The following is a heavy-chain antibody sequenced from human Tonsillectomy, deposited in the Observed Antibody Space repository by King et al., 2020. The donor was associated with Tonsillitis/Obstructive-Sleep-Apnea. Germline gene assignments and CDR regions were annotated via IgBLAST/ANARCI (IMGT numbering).Heavy chain of an antibody. Sequence: VQLLESGGGLVKPGGSLRLSCAASGFTFSDYYMSWIRQAPGNGLEWVSYISSSSSYTHYADSVKGRVTISRDNAKNSLYLQIISLRAEETALYYCARGRCSGGRCYSFDYWGQGTLVTVSS. V-gene: IGHV3-11*03. J-gene: IGHJ4*02. D-gene: IGHD2-15*01. CDR2: ISSSSSYT. CDR3: ARGRCSGGRCYSFDY. CDR1: GFTFSDYY.